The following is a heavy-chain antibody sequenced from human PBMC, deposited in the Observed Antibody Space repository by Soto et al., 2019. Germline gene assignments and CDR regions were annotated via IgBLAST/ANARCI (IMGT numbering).Heavy chain of an antibody. CDR2: VNPNSGDT. CDR3: ARDLAALYDSSGYYLDS. CDR1: GYTFTGHY. V-gene: IGHV1-2*02. D-gene: IGHD3-22*01. Sequence: ASVKVSCKASGYTFTGHYMHWLRQAPGQGLEWMGWVNPNSGDTDYAQTFQGRVTMTRDTSISTAYMELSRLRPDDTAVYYCARDLAALYDSSGYYLDSWGQGTLVTVSS. J-gene: IGHJ4*02.